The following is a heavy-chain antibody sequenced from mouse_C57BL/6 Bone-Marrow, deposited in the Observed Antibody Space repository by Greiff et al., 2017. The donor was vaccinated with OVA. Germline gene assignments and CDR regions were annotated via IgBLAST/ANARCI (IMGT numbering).Heavy chain of an antibody. V-gene: IGHV1-82*01. CDR3: TREYYGNRYAMDY. CDR1: GYAFSSSW. J-gene: IGHJ4*01. D-gene: IGHD1-1*01. Sequence: QVQLQQSGPELVKPGASVKISCKASGYAFSSSWMNWVKQRPGKGLEWIGRIYTGDGDTKYNGKVKGQATLTADKSSSTAYMQLSSLTSEYSAVYFFTREYYGNRYAMDYWGQGTSGTVSS. CDR2: IYTGDGDT.